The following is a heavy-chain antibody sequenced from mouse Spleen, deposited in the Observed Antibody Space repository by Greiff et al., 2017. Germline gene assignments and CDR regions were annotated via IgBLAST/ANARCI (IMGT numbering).Heavy chain of an antibody. CDR1: GFTFSDYG. Sequence: DVKLVESGGGLVKPGGSLKLSCAASGFTFSDYGMHWVRQAPEKGLEWVAYISSGSSTIYYADTVKGRFTISRDNAKNTLFLQMTSLRSEDTAMYYCARSNSFSWFAYWGQGTLVTVSA. V-gene: IGHV5-17*01. D-gene: IGHD2-5*01. J-gene: IGHJ3*01. CDR2: ISSGSSTI. CDR3: ARSNSFSWFAY.